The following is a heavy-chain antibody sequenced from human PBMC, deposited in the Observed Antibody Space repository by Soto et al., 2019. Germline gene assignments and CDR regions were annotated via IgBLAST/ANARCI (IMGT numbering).Heavy chain of an antibody. J-gene: IGHJ4*02. Sequence: QVQLVESGGGVVQPGRSLRLSCAASGFTFSSYAMHWVRQAPGKGLEWVAVISYDGSNKYYADSVKGRFTISRDNSKNTLYLQMNSLRAEDTAVYYCARDPGTFLGPDYWGQGTLVTVSS. CDR1: GFTFSSYA. CDR3: ARDPGTFLGPDY. CDR2: ISYDGSNK. D-gene: IGHD3-10*01. V-gene: IGHV3-30-3*01.